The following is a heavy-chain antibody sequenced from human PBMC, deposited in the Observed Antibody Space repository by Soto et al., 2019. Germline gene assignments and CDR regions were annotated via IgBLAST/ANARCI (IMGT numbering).Heavy chain of an antibody. CDR2: ISGSGGRT. CDR3: VKDVNAVVSSTPDY. D-gene: IGHD2-15*01. CDR1: GLTFSNYA. V-gene: IGHV3-23*01. Sequence: GGSLRLSCAASGLTFSNYAMSWVRQAPGKGLEWVSSISGSGGRTYYADSVKGRFTISRDNSKNTLYLQMSSLRADDTAVYYCVKDVNAVVSSTPDYWGQGTLVTVSS. J-gene: IGHJ4*02.